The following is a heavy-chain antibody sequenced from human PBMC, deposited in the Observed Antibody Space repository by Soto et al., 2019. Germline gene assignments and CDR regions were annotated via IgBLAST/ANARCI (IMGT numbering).Heavy chain of an antibody. D-gene: IGHD1-26*01. J-gene: IGHJ4*02. CDR2: ISADNGNT. Sequence: QGHLVQSRAEVKKPGASVQVSCKASGYTVTTYGIAWVRQAPGQGLEWLGWISADNGNTNYAQKLQGTDTMTTETSKTTAYMEVRRRRSDDKDVYDCARDKGSKAWYYFFDFWGQGTLVTVSS. V-gene: IGHV1-18*01. CDR1: GYTVTTYG. CDR3: ARDKGSKAWYYFFDF.